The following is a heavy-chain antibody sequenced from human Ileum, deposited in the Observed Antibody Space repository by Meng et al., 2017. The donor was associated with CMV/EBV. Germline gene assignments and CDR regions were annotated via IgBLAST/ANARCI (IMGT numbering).Heavy chain of an antibody. J-gene: IGHJ4*02. Sequence: QRPLLEVGPVLVKPSETLSSTCTVSGASISSGDYFWGWIRQPPKGLEWVASITYSGTTYYNPSLKSRVTMSVDTSKNQFSLKLNSVTAADTAVYYCVRASITMIDYWGQGTLVTVSS. D-gene: IGHD3-22*01. V-gene: IGHV4-39*07. CDR3: VRASITMIDY. CDR1: GASISSGDYF. CDR2: ITYSGTT.